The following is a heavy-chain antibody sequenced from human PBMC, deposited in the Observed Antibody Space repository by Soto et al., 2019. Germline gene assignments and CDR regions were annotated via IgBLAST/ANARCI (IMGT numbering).Heavy chain of an antibody. J-gene: IGHJ6*02. D-gene: IGHD5-12*01. CDR2: VSGIGDST. Sequence: GGSLRLSCAASGFTFSSYAMSWVRQAPGKGLEWVSTVSGIGDSTYYADSVKGRFTISRDNSKNTLYLQMNSLRAEDTAVYYCARPPYSGYDFTYYYYGMDVWGQGTTVTVSS. CDR3: ARPPYSGYDFTYYYYGMDV. V-gene: IGHV3-23*01. CDR1: GFTFSSYA.